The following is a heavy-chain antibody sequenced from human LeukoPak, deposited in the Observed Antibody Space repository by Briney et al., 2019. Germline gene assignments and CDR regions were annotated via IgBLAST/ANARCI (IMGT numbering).Heavy chain of an antibody. Sequence: GGSLRLSCAASGFTFSTYWIHWVRQAPGKGLVWVSRIYSDGSSTTYADSVKGRFTISRDNSKNTLYLQMNSLRAEDTAVYYCAHIEHFTIFGVVTSWGQGTLVTVSS. CDR1: GFTFSTYW. CDR3: AHIEHFTIFGVVTS. CDR2: IYSDGSST. D-gene: IGHD3-3*01. J-gene: IGHJ4*02. V-gene: IGHV3-74*03.